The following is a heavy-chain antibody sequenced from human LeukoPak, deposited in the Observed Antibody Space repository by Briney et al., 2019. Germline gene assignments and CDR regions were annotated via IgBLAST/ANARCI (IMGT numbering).Heavy chain of an antibody. D-gene: IGHD2-2*01. J-gene: IGHJ4*02. CDR1: GFTFSSYS. Sequence: PGGSLRLSCAASGFTFSSYSMNWVRQAPGKGLEWVSYISSSSSTIYYADSVKGRFTISRDNAKNSLYLQMNSLRAEDTAVYYCASFVVVPAAIPLGYWGQGTLVTVS. V-gene: IGHV3-48*01. CDR2: ISSSSSTI. CDR3: ASFVVVPAAIPLGY.